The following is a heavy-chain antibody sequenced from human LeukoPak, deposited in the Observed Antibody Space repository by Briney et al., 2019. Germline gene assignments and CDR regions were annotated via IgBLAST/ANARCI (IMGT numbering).Heavy chain of an antibody. CDR2: ISGSGAST. V-gene: IGHV3-23*01. J-gene: IGHJ4*02. D-gene: IGHD6-19*01. CDR1: GFTFSSYA. Sequence: GGSLRLSCAASGFTFSSYAMSWVRQAPGKGLEWVSTISGSGASTYYADSVKGRFTISRDNSKKTLYLQMNSLRAEDTAVYYCAKEASVWYLGYFDYWGQGTLVTVSS. CDR3: AKEASVWYLGYFDY.